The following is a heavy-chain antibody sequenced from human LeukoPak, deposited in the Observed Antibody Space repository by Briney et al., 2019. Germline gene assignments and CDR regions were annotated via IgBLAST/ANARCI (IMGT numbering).Heavy chain of an antibody. CDR2: IKQDGSEK. Sequence: PGRSLRLSCAASGFTFSSYWMSWVRQAPGKGLEWVANIKQDGSEKYYVASVKGRFTISRDNAKNSLYLQMNSLRAEDTAVYYCARDGYYDFWSGYYRDYYYGMDVWGQGTTVTVSS. J-gene: IGHJ6*02. CDR3: ARDGYYDFWSGYYRDYYYGMDV. CDR1: GFTFSSYW. D-gene: IGHD3-3*01. V-gene: IGHV3-7*01.